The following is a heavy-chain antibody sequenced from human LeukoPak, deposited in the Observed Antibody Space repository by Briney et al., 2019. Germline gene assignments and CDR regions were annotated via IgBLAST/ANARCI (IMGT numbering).Heavy chain of an antibody. CDR2: IYPGDSDA. V-gene: IGHV5-51*01. D-gene: IGHD3-10*01. CDR1: GYSFTNYW. Sequence: GESLKISCMASGYSFTNYWIAWVRQMPGQGLEWMAIIYPGDSDARYSPSFQGQVTISVDKSISTTYLRWSRLKASDTAMYYCARRGWGFGEPKRDHDTFDIWGQGTMVIVSS. CDR3: ARRGWGFGEPKRDHDTFDI. J-gene: IGHJ3*02.